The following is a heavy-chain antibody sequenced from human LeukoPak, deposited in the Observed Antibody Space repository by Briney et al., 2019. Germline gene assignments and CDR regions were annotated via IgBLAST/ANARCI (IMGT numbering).Heavy chain of an antibody. CDR3: ARGLPAYCSSTSCYANDY. CDR2: INHSGST. D-gene: IGHD2-2*01. V-gene: IGHV4-34*01. CDR1: GGSFSGYY. J-gene: IGHJ4*02. Sequence: SETLSLTCAVYGGSFSGYYWSWVRQPPGKGLEWMGEINHSGSTNYNPSLKSRVTISVDTSKNQFSLKLSSVTAADTAVYYCARGLPAYCSSTSCYANDYWGQGTLVTVSS.